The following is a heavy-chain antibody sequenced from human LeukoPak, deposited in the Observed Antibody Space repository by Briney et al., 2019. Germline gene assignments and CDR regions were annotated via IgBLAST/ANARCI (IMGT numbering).Heavy chain of an antibody. Sequence: SETLSLTCTVSGGSISSSSYYWGWIRQPPGKGLEWIGSIYYSGSTYYNPSLKSRVTISVDTSKNQFSLTLTSVTAADTAVYYCAGTYYYDSSGYYFDSWGQGTLVTVSS. CDR1: GGSISSSSYY. J-gene: IGHJ4*02. D-gene: IGHD3-22*01. CDR2: IYYSGST. CDR3: AGTYYYDSSGYYFDS. V-gene: IGHV4-39*01.